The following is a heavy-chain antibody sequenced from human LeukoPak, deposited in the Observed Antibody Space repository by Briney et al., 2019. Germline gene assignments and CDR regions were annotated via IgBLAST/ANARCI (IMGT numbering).Heavy chain of an antibody. D-gene: IGHD3-22*01. CDR1: GFTFTSSA. V-gene: IGHV1-58*01. J-gene: IGHJ4*02. Sequence: VASVKVSFTASGFTFTSSAVQWVRQARGQRLEWIGWIVVGSGNTNYAQKFQERVTITRDMSTSTAYMELSSLRSEDTAVYYCAASSGYDSSGYSDYWGQGTLVTVSS. CDR2: IVVGSGNT. CDR3: AASSGYDSSGYSDY.